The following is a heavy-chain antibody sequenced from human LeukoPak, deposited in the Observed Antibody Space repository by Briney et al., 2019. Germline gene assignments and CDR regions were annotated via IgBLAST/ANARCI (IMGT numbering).Heavy chain of an antibody. CDR1: GYTFTSYY. D-gene: IGHD6-19*01. CDR2: INPSADST. CDR3: ARGHPSATGYSSGWYFHY. V-gene: IGHV1-46*01. J-gene: IGHJ4*02. Sequence: GASVKVSCKASGYTFTSYYIHWVRQAPGQWLEWMGIINPSADSTNYAQKFQGRVTMTRDMSTSTVYMDLSSLTSEDTAVYYCARGHPSATGYSSGWYFHYWGQGTLVTVSS.